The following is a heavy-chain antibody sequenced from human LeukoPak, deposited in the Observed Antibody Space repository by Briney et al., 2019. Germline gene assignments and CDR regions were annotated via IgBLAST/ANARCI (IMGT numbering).Heavy chain of an antibody. Sequence: PGGSLRLSCAASGFTFNDYDINWVRQLPGKGLGWVSGINWNSVHIGYADSVKGRFTISRDNAKNSLYLQMNSLRAEDTAVYYCAELGITMIEGVWGKGTTVTISS. V-gene: IGHV3-9*01. CDR3: AELGITMIEGV. J-gene: IGHJ6*04. CDR1: GFTFNDYD. D-gene: IGHD3-22*01. CDR2: INWNSVHI.